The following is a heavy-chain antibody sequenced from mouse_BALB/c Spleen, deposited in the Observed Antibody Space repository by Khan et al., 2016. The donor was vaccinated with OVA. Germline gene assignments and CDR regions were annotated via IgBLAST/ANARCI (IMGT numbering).Heavy chain of an antibody. V-gene: IGHV1S137*01. CDR2: ISTYYGDA. CDR1: GYRFTDFT. J-gene: IGHJ3*01. CDR3: EGGGGGDRFVY. Sequence: VQLQQSGAELVRPGVSVKISCKGSGYRFTDFTIHWVKQSHAKSLEWIGVISTYYGDADYNQKFKGKATMTVDKSSSTAYMEIARLTSEDSAILYCEGGGGGDRFVYWGQGTLVTVSA.